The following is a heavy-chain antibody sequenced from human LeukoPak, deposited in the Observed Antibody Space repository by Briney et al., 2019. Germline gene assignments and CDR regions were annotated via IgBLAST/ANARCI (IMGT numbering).Heavy chain of an antibody. CDR2: IYWDDDK. V-gene: IGHV2-5*02. CDR1: GFSLTTSGVG. Sequence: SGPTLVXPTQTLTLTCTFSGFSLTTSGVGVAWIRQPPGKALEWLALIYWDDDKSYSPSLKSRLTITRDTSENQVVLTMTNMDPVDTATYYCAHGRDHYDSSYFDYWGQGTLVTVSS. J-gene: IGHJ4*02. D-gene: IGHD3-22*01. CDR3: AHGRDHYDSSYFDY.